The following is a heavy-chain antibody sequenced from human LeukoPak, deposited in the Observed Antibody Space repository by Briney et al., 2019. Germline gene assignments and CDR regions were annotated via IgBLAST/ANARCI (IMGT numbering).Heavy chain of an antibody. D-gene: IGHD3-22*01. CDR2: IYYSGST. J-gene: IGHJ4*02. CDR1: GGSISNHY. CDR3: ARGGVDYDSSGSFDY. V-gene: IGHV4-59*11. Sequence: SETLSLTCTVSGGSISNHYWSWIRQPPGKGLEWIGYIYYSGSTNYNPSLKSRVTISVDTSKNQFSLKLSSVTAADTAVYYCARGGVDYDSSGSFDYWGQGTLVTVSS.